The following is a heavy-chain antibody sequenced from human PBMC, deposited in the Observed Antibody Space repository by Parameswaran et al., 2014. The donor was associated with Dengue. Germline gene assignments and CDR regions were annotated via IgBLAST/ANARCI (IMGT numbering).Heavy chain of an antibody. CDR3: ARTYGDYGLGFDY. Sequence: WIRQPPGKGLEWIGYIYYSGSTYYNPSLKSRVTISVDTSKNQFSLKLSSVTAADTAVYYCARTYGDYGLGFDYWGQGTLVTVSS. V-gene: IGHV4-30-4*01. J-gene: IGHJ4*02. D-gene: IGHD4-17*01. CDR2: IYYSGST.